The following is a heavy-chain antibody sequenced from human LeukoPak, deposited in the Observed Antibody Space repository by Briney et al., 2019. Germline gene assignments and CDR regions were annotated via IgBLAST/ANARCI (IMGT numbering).Heavy chain of an antibody. CDR1: GFIFSSYE. CDR2: ISNSGRTT. CDR3: AREEKRGYSYGFDY. D-gene: IGHD5-18*01. Sequence: GGSLRLSCAAFGFIFSSYEMNWVRQAPGKGLEWVPYISNSGRTTYYADSVKGRFTISRDNAKNSLYLQMNSLRDEDTAVYYCAREEKRGYSYGFDYWGQGTLVTVSS. V-gene: IGHV3-48*03. J-gene: IGHJ4*02.